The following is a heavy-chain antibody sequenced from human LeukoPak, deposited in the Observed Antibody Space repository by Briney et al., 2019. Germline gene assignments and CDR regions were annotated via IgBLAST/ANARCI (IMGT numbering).Heavy chain of an antibody. CDR1: GFTFCSYA. J-gene: IGHJ4*02. Sequence: GGSPRLSCAASGFTFCSYALSWVRQGPGKGLEWVSAISGSGGSTYYADSVKGRFTISRDNSKNTLYLQMNSLRAEDTAVYYCARDSGYGSGNFDYWGQGTLVTVSS. D-gene: IGHD3-10*01. CDR3: ARDSGYGSGNFDY. V-gene: IGHV3-23*01. CDR2: ISGSGGST.